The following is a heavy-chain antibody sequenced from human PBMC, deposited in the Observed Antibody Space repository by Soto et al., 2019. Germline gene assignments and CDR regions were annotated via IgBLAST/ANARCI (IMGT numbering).Heavy chain of an antibody. V-gene: IGHV4-61*01. CDR2: IYYSGST. D-gene: IGHD3-22*01. CDR3: ARVDYYDSSSIADY. Sequence: PSGTLSLTCTVSAGSVSSGSYYWSWIRQPPGKGLEWIGYIYYSGSTNYNPSLKSRVTISVDTSKNQLSLKLSSVTAADTAVYYCARVDYYDSSSIADYWGQGTLVTVSS. J-gene: IGHJ4*02. CDR1: AGSVSSGSYY.